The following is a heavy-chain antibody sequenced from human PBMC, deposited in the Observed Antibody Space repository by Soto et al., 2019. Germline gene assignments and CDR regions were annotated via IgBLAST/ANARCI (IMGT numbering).Heavy chain of an antibody. Sequence: PGGSLRLSCAASGFTFSSYAMSWVRQAPGKGLEWVSAISGSGGSTYYADSVKGRFTISRDNSKNTLYLQMNSLRAEDTAVYYCAKDSLRAAAFAYYFDYWGQGXLVTVYS. CDR3: AKDSLRAAAFAYYFDY. D-gene: IGHD6-13*01. V-gene: IGHV3-23*01. CDR1: GFTFSSYA. J-gene: IGHJ4*02. CDR2: ISGSGGST.